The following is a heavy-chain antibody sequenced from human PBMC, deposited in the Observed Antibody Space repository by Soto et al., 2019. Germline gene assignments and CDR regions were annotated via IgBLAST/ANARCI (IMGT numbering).Heavy chain of an antibody. J-gene: IGHJ4*02. Sequence: LRLSCAASGFTFSSYGMHWVRQAPGKGLERVAVISYDGSNKYYADSVKGRFTISRDNSKNTLYLQMNSLRAEDTAVYYCAKTGSSSWVYFDYWGQGTLVTVSS. D-gene: IGHD6-13*01. CDR3: AKTGSSSWVYFDY. V-gene: IGHV3-30*18. CDR1: GFTFSSYG. CDR2: ISYDGSNK.